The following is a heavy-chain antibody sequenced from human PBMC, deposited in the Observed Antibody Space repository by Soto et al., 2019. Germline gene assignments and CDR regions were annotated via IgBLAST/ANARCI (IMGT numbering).Heavy chain of an antibody. CDR1: GFTFSSYA. J-gene: IGHJ4*02. Sequence: GGSLRLSCSASGFTFSSYAMHWVRQAPGKGLEYVSAISSNGGSTYYADSVKGRFTISRDNSKNTLYLQMSSLRAEDTAVYYCVKTHSYGYRATPPTDYWGQGTLVTV. D-gene: IGHD5-18*01. V-gene: IGHV3-64D*08. CDR2: ISSNGGST. CDR3: VKTHSYGYRATPPTDY.